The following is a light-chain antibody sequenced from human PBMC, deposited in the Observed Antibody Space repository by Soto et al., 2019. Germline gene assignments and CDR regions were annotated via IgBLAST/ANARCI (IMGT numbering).Light chain of an antibody. CDR3: QQYNNWIWT. J-gene: IGKJ1*01. CDR1: QSVNSN. CDR2: GAS. Sequence: EIVMTQSPVTLSVSPGERATLSCRASQSVNSNLAWYQQKPGQAPRLLIYGASTRATGIPARFTGSGSGTEFTLTISSLQSEDFEIYYCQQYNNWIWTFGQGTKVEIK. V-gene: IGKV3-15*01.